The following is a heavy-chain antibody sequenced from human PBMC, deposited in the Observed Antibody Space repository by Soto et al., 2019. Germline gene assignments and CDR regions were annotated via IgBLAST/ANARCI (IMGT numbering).Heavy chain of an antibody. CDR2: ISYDGSNK. V-gene: IGHV3-30*18. D-gene: IGHD1-26*01. J-gene: IGHJ4*02. Sequence: QVQLVESGGGVVQPGRSLRLSCAASGFTFSSYGMHWVRQAPGKGLEWVAVISYDGSNKYYADSVKGRFTISRDNSKNTLYLQMNSLRAEDTAVYYCAKDSEVGATTPLYYFDYWGQGTLVTVSS. CDR3: AKDSEVGATTPLYYFDY. CDR1: GFTFSSYG.